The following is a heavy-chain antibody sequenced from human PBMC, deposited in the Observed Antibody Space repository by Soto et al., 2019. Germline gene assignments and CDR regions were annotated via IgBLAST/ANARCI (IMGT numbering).Heavy chain of an antibody. V-gene: IGHV4-4*07. CDR3: ASIVGANDY. D-gene: IGHD1-26*01. J-gene: IGHJ4*02. CDR2: IYSSGSA. Sequence: SETLSLTCTVSRASIYTYSWTWIRQPAGKGLQWIGHIYSSGSANYSPSLKSRVSMSVDSSKNQISLKLSSVTAADTAVYYCASIVGANDYWGQGTLVTVSS. CDR1: RASIYTYS.